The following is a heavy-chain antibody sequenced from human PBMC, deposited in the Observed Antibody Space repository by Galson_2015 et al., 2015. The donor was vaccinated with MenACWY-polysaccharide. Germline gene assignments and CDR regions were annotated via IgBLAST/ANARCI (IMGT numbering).Heavy chain of an antibody. D-gene: IGHD3-22*01. CDR3: ATHPKGTDSRWYDY. CDR1: GFDFIIYA. J-gene: IGHJ4*02. Sequence: SLRLSCAAPGFDFIIYAMSWVRQAPGKGLERVSTMSGRRGYPYYADSSKGRFTISRENSKNTLYLQINNLRADDRAIYSCATHPKGTDSRWYDYWGQGTLVTVSS. CDR2: MSGRRGYP. V-gene: IGHV3-23*01.